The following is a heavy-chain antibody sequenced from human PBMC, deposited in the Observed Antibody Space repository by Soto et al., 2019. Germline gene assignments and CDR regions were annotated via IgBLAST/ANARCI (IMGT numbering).Heavy chain of an antibody. J-gene: IGHJ6*02. D-gene: IGHD3-10*01. CDR1: GFPFSGYD. CDR3: ARDWVSTYYYGSGNYDYYYYGMDV. V-gene: IGHV3-13*01. Sequence: GGSLRLSCAASGFPFSGYDMHWVRQATGKGLEWVSAIGIAGDTYYPGSVKGRFTISRENAKNSLYLQMNSLRAEDTAVYYCARDWVSTYYYGSGNYDYYYYGMDVWGQGTTVTVSS. CDR2: IGIAGDT.